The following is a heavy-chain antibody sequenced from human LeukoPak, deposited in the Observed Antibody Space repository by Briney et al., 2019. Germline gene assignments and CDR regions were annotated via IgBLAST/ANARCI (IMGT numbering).Heavy chain of an antibody. D-gene: IGHD2-15*01. CDR3: ARDLGGTGGYFDY. V-gene: IGHV3-48*03. J-gene: IGHJ4*02. Sequence: GGSLRLSCAASGFTFSSYEMNWVRQAPGKGLEWVSYISSSGSTIYYADSVKGRFTISRDNAKNSLYLQMNSLRAEDTAVYYCARDLGGTGGYFDYWDQGTLVTVSS. CDR2: ISSSGSTI. CDR1: GFTFSSYE.